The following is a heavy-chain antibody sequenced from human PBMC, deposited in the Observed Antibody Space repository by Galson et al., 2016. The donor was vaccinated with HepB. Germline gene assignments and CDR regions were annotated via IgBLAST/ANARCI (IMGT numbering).Heavy chain of an antibody. CDR2: IGPSDSYI. D-gene: IGHD6-19*01. J-gene: IGHJ4*02. V-gene: IGHV5-10-1*01. CDR3: ATLGYSSCSGFGH. Sequence: SGAEVKKPGESLRISCKGSGYSFNNYWISWVRQMPGKGLELMGRIGPSDSYIRYSPSFKGRVTISADKSISTAYLQWGSLKASDTAMYYCATLGYSSCSGFGHWGQGTLVTVSS. CDR1: GYSFNNYW.